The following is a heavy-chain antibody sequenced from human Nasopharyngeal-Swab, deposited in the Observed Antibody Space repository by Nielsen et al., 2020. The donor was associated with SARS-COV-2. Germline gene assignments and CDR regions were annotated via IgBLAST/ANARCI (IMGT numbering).Heavy chain of an antibody. Sequence: GGSLRLSCAASGFTFTDYYMTWVRQAPGKGLEWVSYITNGGIMTYYADSVKGRFTMSRDNAKTSLYLQMTSLRAEDTAMYYCARGQKGSGSYWSRSYFYMDVWGKGTTVTVSS. V-gene: IGHV3-11*04. J-gene: IGHJ6*03. CDR1: GFTFTDYY. D-gene: IGHD3-10*01. CDR3: ARGQKGSGSYWSRSYFYMDV. CDR2: ITNGGIMT.